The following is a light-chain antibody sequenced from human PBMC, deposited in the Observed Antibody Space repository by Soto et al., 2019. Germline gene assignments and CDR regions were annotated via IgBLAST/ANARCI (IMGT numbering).Light chain of an antibody. CDR2: KVD. J-gene: IGLJ3*02. CDR1: SSDLGGLNY. Sequence: QSVLTQPASVSGSPGQSITIPCSGRSSDLGGLNYVSWYQQHPGKVPKLIIYKVDNRPSGISDHFSASKSGNTASLTISGLQAEDEAHYYCSSYTTVPSPQWVFAGGTKLTVL. V-gene: IGLV2-14*01. CDR3: SSYTTVPSPQWV.